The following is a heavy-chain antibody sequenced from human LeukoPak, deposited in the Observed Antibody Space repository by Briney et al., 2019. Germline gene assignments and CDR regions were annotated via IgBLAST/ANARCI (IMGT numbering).Heavy chain of an antibody. V-gene: IGHV1-2*02. CDR1: GYTFTGHY. Sequence: ASVKVSCKASGYTFTGHYIHWVRQAPGQGLEWMGWINCNSGGINYAQKFQGRVTMTRDMSISTAYMELSRLTSDDTAVYYCARLSTVEGAHWFDPWGQGTLVTVSS. CDR2: INCNSGGI. J-gene: IGHJ5*02. CDR3: ARLSTVEGAHWFDP. D-gene: IGHD1-26*01.